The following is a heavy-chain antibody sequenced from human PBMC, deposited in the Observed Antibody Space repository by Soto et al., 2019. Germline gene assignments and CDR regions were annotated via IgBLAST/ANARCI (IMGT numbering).Heavy chain of an antibody. CDR1: GYSFTSYC. D-gene: IGHD2-15*01. Sequence: VESLKISCKGSGYSFTSYCIGWVRQMPGKGLEYMGIIWPGDSDTRYSPSFQGQVTMSVDKSINTAYLQWRSLKASDTAMYYCATLDCAGGSCFPFDHWGQGSLVTVSS. CDR2: IWPGDSDT. CDR3: ATLDCAGGSCFPFDH. J-gene: IGHJ4*02. V-gene: IGHV5-51*01.